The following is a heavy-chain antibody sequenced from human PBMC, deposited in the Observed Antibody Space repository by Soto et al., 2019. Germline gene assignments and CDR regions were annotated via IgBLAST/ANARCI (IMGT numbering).Heavy chain of an antibody. CDR1: GFIFGSYD. Sequence: EVRMLESGGGLAQPGGSLRLSCEASGFIFGSYDISWVRQPPGRGREWVSTILVDGRTFYIDSVRGRFTISRDNSKNTVYLQVNSLTAGDTALYYCAKATATGGGAFDICGQGTMVTVSS. V-gene: IGHV3-23*01. J-gene: IGHJ3*02. D-gene: IGHD2-8*02. CDR2: ILVDGRT. CDR3: AKATATGGGAFDI.